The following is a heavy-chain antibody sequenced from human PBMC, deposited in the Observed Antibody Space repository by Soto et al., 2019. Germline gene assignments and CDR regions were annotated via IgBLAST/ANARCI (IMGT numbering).Heavy chain of an antibody. V-gene: IGHV4-30-4*01. CDR2: ILNSGRT. J-gene: IGHJ1*01. CDR3: ARTVDFWSGYYAY. Sequence: LSLTCTVSGGSISSDDYYWSWIRQPPGKGLEWIGYILNSGRTYYNPSLKSRVTISQDTSKNQFSLRLSSVTVADTAVYYCARTVDFWSGYYAYWGQGTLVTVSS. CDR1: GGSISSDDYY. D-gene: IGHD3-3*01.